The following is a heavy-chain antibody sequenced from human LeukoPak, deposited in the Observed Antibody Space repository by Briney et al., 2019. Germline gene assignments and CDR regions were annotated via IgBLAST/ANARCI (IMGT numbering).Heavy chain of an antibody. CDR1: DASISSYY. CDR2: VDYSGST. Sequence: PSETLSLTCTVSDASISSYYWSWIRQPPGKGPEWIGYVDYSGSTIYNPSLKSRVTISGDTSKNQFSLKLSSVTAADTAVYYCARGPRWFAPWGQGTLVTVSS. J-gene: IGHJ5*02. V-gene: IGHV4-59*01. CDR3: ARGPRWFAP.